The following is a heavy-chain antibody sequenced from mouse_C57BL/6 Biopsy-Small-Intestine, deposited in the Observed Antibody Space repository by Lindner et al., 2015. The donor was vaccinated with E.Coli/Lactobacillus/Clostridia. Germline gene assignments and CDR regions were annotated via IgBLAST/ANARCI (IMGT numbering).Heavy chain of an antibody. D-gene: IGHD1-1*01. CDR1: EDTFNTLT. CDR3: ARSVAVADWFDP. CDR2: IIPRFGTR. Sequence: SVKVSCKAPEDTFNTLTLTWVRQAPGQGLEWVGGIIPRFGTRNYAQKFQGRVTITADASTRTVYLELTSLRSDDTAMYYCARSVAVADWFDPWGQGTMITVSS. J-gene: IGHJ1*01. V-gene: IGHV1-63*02.